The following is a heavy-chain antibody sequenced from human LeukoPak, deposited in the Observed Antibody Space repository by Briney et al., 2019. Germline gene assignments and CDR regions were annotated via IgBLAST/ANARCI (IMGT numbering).Heavy chain of an antibody. J-gene: IGHJ4*02. CDR1: GYTFSGYF. D-gene: IGHD1-26*01. Sequence: GASVKVSCRASGYTFSGYFMHWVRQAPGQGLEWMGWIYPNSGGTKYAQKFQGRVTMTRGTSISTIYMELSSLRSDDTAVYYCARSSGSSNFDYWGQGTLVTVPS. V-gene: IGHV1-2*02. CDR2: IYPNSGGT. CDR3: ARSSGSSNFDY.